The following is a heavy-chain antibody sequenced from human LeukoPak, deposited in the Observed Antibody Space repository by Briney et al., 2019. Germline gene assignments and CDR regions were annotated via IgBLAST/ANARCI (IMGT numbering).Heavy chain of an antibody. J-gene: IGHJ4*02. V-gene: IGHV3-48*03. CDR3: ASGIVGATGGGFDY. CDR1: GFTFSSYW. Sequence: PGGSLRLSCAASGFTFSSYWMTWVRQAPGKGLEWVSYISSSGSTIYSADSVKGRFTISRDNAKNSLYLQMNSLRAEDTAVYYCASGIVGATGGGFDYWGQGTLVTVAS. D-gene: IGHD1-26*01. CDR2: ISSSGSTI.